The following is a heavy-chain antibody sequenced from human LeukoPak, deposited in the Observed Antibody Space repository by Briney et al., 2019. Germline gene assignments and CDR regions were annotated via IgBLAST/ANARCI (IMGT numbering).Heavy chain of an antibody. V-gene: IGHV1-2*02. J-gene: IGHJ5*02. D-gene: IGHD2-15*01. Sequence: ASVKVSCKASGYTFTGYYMHWVRQAPGQGLEWMGWINPNSGGTNYAQKFQGRVTMTRDTSISTAYMEPSRLRSDDKAVYYCARVVVAASNWFDPWGQGTLVTVSS. CDR3: ARVVVAASNWFDP. CDR2: INPNSGGT. CDR1: GYTFTGYY.